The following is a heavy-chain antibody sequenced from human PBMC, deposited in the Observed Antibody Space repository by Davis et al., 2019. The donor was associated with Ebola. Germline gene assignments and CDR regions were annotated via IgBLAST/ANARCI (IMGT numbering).Heavy chain of an antibody. D-gene: IGHD3-10*01. Sequence: GESLKISCVASGFTFSGYAMHWVRQAPGKGLEWVAVISYDGSNKYYADSVKGRFTISRDNSKNTLYLQMNSLRAEDTAVYYCARDSFISGSYYPIFSYWGQGTLVTVSS. J-gene: IGHJ4*02. V-gene: IGHV3-30*04. CDR1: GFTFSGYA. CDR2: ISYDGSNK. CDR3: ARDSFISGSYYPIFSY.